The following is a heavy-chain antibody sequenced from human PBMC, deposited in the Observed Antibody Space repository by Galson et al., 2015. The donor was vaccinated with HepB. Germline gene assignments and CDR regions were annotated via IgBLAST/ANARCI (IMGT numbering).Heavy chain of an antibody. Sequence: LRLSCAASGFTFSSYCMHWVRQAPGKGLEWVAVISYDGNNEYYPDSVKGRFTISRDNSKNTLYLQMNSLGAEDTAVYYCAKEIAVADLFDYWGQGTLVTVSS. J-gene: IGHJ4*02. CDR1: GFTFSSYC. D-gene: IGHD6-19*01. CDR3: AKEIAVADLFDY. V-gene: IGHV3-30*18. CDR2: ISYDGNNE.